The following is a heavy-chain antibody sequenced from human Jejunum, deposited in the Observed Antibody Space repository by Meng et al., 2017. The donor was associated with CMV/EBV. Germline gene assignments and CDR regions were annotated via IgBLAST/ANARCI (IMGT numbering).Heavy chain of an antibody. V-gene: IGHV3-53*01. Sequence: VQCVASGGGLCQHGGSLRLSFGVSRFTVSSNCMNWVRQAPGKGLEWVSVIYSGGSTYYADSVKGRFTISRDNSKNMLYLQMNSLRAEDTAVYYCARRDEEYGPFDYWGQGTLVTVSS. D-gene: IGHD3-10*01. CDR2: IYSGGST. CDR1: RFTVSSNC. CDR3: ARRDEEYGPFDY. J-gene: IGHJ4*02.